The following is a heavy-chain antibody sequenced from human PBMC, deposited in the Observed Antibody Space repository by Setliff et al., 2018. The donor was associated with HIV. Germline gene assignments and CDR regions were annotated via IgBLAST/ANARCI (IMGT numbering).Heavy chain of an antibody. CDR2: IKEDGSEK. J-gene: IGHJ4*02. V-gene: IGHV3-7*03. CDR1: GFTFSSYW. CDR3: ARDLAY. Sequence: GPLRLSCAASGFTFSSYWMSWVRQAPGKGLEWVANIKEDGSEKYYVDSVKGRFTISRDNAQNSLYLQMSSLKVEDTAVYYCARDLAYWGQGTLVTVSS.